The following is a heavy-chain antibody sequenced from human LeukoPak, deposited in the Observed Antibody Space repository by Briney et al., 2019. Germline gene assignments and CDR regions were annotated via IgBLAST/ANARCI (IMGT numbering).Heavy chain of an antibody. D-gene: IGHD5-18*01. CDR1: GGSIRSYY. V-gene: IGHV4-59*01. J-gene: IGHJ4*02. CDR2: IYYSGST. CDR3: ASSRLDTAFDY. Sequence: PSETLSLTCTVSGGSIRSYYWSWIRQPPGKGLEWIGYIYYSGSTNSNPSLKSRDTISVDTSKNQFSLKVSSVTAADTAVYYCASSRLDTAFDYWGQGTLVTVSS.